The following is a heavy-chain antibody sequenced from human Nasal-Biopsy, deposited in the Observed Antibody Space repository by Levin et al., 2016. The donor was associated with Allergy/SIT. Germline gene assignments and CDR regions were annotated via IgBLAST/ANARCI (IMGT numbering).Heavy chain of an antibody. V-gene: IGHV3-15*01. Sequence: GESLKISCAASGFTFSSAYMNWVRQAPGKGLEWVGRIKSQKDGETTDYAAPVKGRFTISRDDSKNTLYLQMNSLRTEDTAVYHCTTGMVGTHHDGYWGQGTLVTVS. CDR2: IKSQKDGETT. J-gene: IGHJ4*02. CDR1: GFTFSSAY. D-gene: IGHD4-23*01. CDR3: TTGMVGTHHDGY.